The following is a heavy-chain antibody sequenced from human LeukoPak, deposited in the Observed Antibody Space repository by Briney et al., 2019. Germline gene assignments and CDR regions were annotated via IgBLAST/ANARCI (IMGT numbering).Heavy chain of an antibody. J-gene: IGHJ4*02. Sequence: GGSLRLSCAASGFTFSSYSMNWVRQAPGKGLEWVSVIYSGGSTYYADSVKGRFTISRDNSKNTLYLQMNSLRAEDTALYYCAKALSAYYSTIKDYWGQGTLVTVSS. V-gene: IGHV3-66*01. CDR1: GFTFSSYS. CDR2: IYSGGST. CDR3: AKALSAYYSTIKDY. D-gene: IGHD2/OR15-2a*01.